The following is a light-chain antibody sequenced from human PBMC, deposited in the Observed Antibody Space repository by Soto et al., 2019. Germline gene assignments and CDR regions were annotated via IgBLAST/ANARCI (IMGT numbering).Light chain of an antibody. CDR1: QSISSW. CDR3: QQYNSYWT. V-gene: IGKV1-5*01. Sequence: TTTNRASQSISSWLAWYQQKPGKAPKVLIYDASSLESGVPSRFSGSGYGTEFTLTISGLQPDDFATYYCQQYNSYWTFGQGTKVDIK. CDR2: DAS. J-gene: IGKJ1*01.